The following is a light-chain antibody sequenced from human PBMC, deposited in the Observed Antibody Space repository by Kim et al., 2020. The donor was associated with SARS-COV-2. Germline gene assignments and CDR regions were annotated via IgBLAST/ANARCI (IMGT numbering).Light chain of an antibody. Sequence: GQRVTISSSGSSSNIGSNYVYWYQQLPGTAPKLLIYRNNARPSGVPDRFSGSKSGTSASLAISGLRSEDEADYYCAAWDDSLSGRVFGGGTQLTVL. CDR3: AAWDDSLSGRV. J-gene: IGLJ2*01. V-gene: IGLV1-47*01. CDR2: RNN. CDR1: SSNIGSNY.